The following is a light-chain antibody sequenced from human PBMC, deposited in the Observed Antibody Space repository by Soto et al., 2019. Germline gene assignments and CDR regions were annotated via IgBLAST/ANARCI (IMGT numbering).Light chain of an antibody. J-gene: IGKJ3*01. CDR2: DAS. V-gene: IGKV1-5*01. Sequence: DVQMTQSPSTLSASVGDRVTITCRASQSVTSWLAWYQQKPGKAPKVLIYDASSLESGVPSRFSGSGSGTEFTLTISCLQSEDFATYYCQQYYSYPIFTFGPGTKVDIK. CDR3: QQYYSYPIFT. CDR1: QSVTSW.